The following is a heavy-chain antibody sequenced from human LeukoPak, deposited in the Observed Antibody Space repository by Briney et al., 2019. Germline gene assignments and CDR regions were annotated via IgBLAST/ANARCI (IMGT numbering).Heavy chain of an antibody. D-gene: IGHD6-13*01. Sequence: PSETLSLTCTVSGGSISSYYWSWIRQPPGKGLEWIGEINHSGSTNYNPSLKSRVTISVDTSKNQFSLKLSSVTAADTAVYYCARRGRGVAAAGRGLYYYMDVWGKGTTVTISS. CDR3: ARRGRGVAAAGRGLYYYMDV. CDR1: GGSISSYY. CDR2: INHSGST. J-gene: IGHJ6*03. V-gene: IGHV4-34*01.